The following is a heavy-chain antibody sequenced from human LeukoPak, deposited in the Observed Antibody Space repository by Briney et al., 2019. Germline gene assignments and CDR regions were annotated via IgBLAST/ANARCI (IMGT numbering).Heavy chain of an antibody. Sequence: ASVKVSFKASGYTFTSYAMHWVRQAPGQRLEWMGWINAGNGNTKYSQKFQGRVTITRDTSASTAYMELSSLRSEDTAVYYCARVPCRGGSCYSADAFDIWGQGTMVIVSS. CDR3: ARVPCRGGSCYSADAFDI. V-gene: IGHV1-3*01. CDR2: INAGNGNT. J-gene: IGHJ3*02. D-gene: IGHD2-15*01. CDR1: GYTFTSYA.